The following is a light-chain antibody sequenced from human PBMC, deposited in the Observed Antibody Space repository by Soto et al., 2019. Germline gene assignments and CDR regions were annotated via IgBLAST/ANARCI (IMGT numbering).Light chain of an antibody. J-gene: IGKJ2*01. CDR3: QQYNSYLYT. CDR2: QAS. Sequence: DIQMTQSPSTLSASVGDRVTITCRASQSISNWMAWYHQKPGKAPKLLIYQASTLQNGVPSRFSGSGSGTEFTLSISSLQPDYFATYYCQQYNSYLYTFGQGTKLEIK. CDR1: QSISNW. V-gene: IGKV1-5*03.